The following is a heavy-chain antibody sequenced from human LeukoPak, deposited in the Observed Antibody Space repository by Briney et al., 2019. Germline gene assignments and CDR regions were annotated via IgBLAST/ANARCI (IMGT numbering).Heavy chain of an antibody. J-gene: IGHJ4*02. D-gene: IGHD5/OR15-5a*01. CDR2: ISYHGSDQ. CDR1: GFTFSSYG. V-gene: IGHV3-30*03. CDR3: ARDHVYGGADY. Sequence: GRSLRLSCAASGFTFSSYGIHWVRQAPGKGLEWVAVISYHGSDQFYADSVEGRFTVSRDNSKSSLFLQMNSLRTEDTALYYCARDHVYGGADYWGQGTLVTVSS.